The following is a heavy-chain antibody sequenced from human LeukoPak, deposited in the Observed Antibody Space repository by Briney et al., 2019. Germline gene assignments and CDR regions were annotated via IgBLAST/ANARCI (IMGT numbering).Heavy chain of an antibody. V-gene: IGHV3-48*01. CDR2: ISSSSSTI. CDR3: ARDPGYFDWLSHYFDY. J-gene: IGHJ4*02. CDR1: GFTFSSYS. Sequence: SGGSLRLSCAASGFTFSSYSMSWVRQAPGKGLEWVSYISSSSSTIYYADSVKGRFTISRDNAKNSLYLQMNSLRAEDTAVYYCARDPGYFDWLSHYFDYWGQGTLVTVSS. D-gene: IGHD3-9*01.